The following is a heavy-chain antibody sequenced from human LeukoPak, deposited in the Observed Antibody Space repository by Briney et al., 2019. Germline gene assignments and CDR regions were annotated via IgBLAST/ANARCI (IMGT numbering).Heavy chain of an antibody. D-gene: IGHD5-24*01. CDR3: ARASGYEMATITFYFDY. Sequence: QPGASLRLSCAASEFTFSSSVMSWVRQAPGKGLEWVSYISSSGSTIYYADSVKGRFTISRDNAKNSLYLQMNSLRAEDTAVYYCARASGYEMATITFYFDYWGQGTLVTVSS. CDR2: ISSSGSTI. J-gene: IGHJ4*02. CDR1: EFTFSSSV. V-gene: IGHV3-48*03.